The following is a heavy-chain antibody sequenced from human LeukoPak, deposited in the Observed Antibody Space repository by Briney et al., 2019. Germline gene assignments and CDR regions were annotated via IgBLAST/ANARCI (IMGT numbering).Heavy chain of an antibody. CDR3: ARAWLSEVMGYTYYDFWSGYSKYNWFDP. CDR1: GGSISSSSYY. V-gene: IGHV4-39*07. Sequence: PSETLSLTCTVSGGSISSSSYYWGWIRQPPGKGLEWIGSIYYSGSTYYNPSLKSRVTISVDTSKNQFSLKLSSVTAADTAVYYCARAWLSEVMGYTYYDFWSGYSKYNWFDPWGQGTLVTVSS. J-gene: IGHJ5*02. D-gene: IGHD3-3*01. CDR2: IYYSGST.